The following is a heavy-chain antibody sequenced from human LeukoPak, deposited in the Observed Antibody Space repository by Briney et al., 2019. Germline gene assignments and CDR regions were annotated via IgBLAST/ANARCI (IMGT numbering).Heavy chain of an antibody. V-gene: IGHV4-34*01. Sequence: MSSETLSLTCAVYGGSFSTYYWSWIRQPPGKGLEWIGEVNHNENTNYNPSLKSRVTISVDTSKNQFSLVLSSVTAADTAVYYCALGGDFDYWGQGTLVTVSP. CDR1: GGSFSTYY. D-gene: IGHD3-16*01. CDR3: ALGGDFDY. CDR2: VNHNENT. J-gene: IGHJ4*02.